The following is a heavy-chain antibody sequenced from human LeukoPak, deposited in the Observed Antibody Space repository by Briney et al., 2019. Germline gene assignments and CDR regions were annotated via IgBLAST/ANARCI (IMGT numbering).Heavy chain of an antibody. D-gene: IGHD1-26*01. V-gene: IGHV6-1*01. Sequence: SQTLSLTCAISGDSVSSNSAGWNWIRQSPSRGLEWLGRTYYRSKWNNDYAASVKGRITINPDTSKNQFSLQLISVTPDDAAVYYRTRGGGSHDHWGQGILVTVSS. CDR1: GDSVSSNSAG. CDR2: TYYRSKWNN. J-gene: IGHJ4*02. CDR3: TRGGGSHDH.